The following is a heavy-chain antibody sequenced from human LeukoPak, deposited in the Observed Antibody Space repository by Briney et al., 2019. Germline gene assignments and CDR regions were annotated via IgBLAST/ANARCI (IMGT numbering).Heavy chain of an antibody. CDR2: INPNNGGT. J-gene: IGHJ4*02. D-gene: IGHD6-19*01. Sequence: ASVKVSCKASGYTFTDYFIHWVRQAPGQGLEWMGWINPNNGGTNYAQKFQGRVSMTRDTSISTAYMELSRLRSDDTAVYYCARDRAPPGQWLLGYWGQGTLVTVSS. CDR1: GYTFTDYF. V-gene: IGHV1-2*02. CDR3: ARDRAPPGQWLLGY.